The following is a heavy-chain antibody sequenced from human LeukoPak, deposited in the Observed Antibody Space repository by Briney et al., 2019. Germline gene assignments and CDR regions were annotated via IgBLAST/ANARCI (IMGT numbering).Heavy chain of an antibody. CDR2: IIPIFGTA. CDR1: GGTFSSYA. Sequence: SVKVSCKASGGTFSSYAISWVRQAPGQRLEWMGGIIPIFGTANYAQKFQGRVTITADESTSTAYMELSSLRSEDTAVYYCARDPPFRRGSRVHWFDPWGQGTLVTVSS. J-gene: IGHJ5*02. CDR3: ARDPPFRRGSRVHWFDP. V-gene: IGHV1-69*01. D-gene: IGHD5-24*01.